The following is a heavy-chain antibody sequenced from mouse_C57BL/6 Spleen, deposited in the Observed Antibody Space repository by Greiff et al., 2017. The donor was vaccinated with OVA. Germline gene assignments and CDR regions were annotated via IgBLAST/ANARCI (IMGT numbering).Heavy chain of an antibody. J-gene: IGHJ2*01. V-gene: IGHV1-81*01. CDR3: APKSRDSSGYDYFDY. CDR2: IYPRSGNT. Sequence: QVQLQQSGAELARPGASVKLSCKASGYTFTSYGISWVKQRTGQGLEWIGEIYPRSGNTYYNEKFKGKATLTADKSSSTAYMELRSLTSEDSAVYFCAPKSRDSSGYDYFDYWGQGTTLTVSS. D-gene: IGHD3-2*02. CDR1: GYTFTSYG.